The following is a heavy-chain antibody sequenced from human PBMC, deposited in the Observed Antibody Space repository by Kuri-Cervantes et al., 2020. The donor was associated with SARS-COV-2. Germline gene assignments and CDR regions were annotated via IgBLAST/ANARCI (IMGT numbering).Heavy chain of an antibody. CDR2: ISYDGSNK. Sequence: GGSLRLSCAASGFTFSSNAMHWVRQAPGKGLEGVAVISYDGSNKYYADSVKGRFTISRDNSKSTLSLQMNSLRAEDTAVYYCARSGYTYGYYFSAFDIWGQGTMVTVSS. V-gene: IGHV3-30*04. CDR1: GFTFSSNA. D-gene: IGHD5-18*01. CDR3: ARSGYTYGYYFSAFDI. J-gene: IGHJ3*02.